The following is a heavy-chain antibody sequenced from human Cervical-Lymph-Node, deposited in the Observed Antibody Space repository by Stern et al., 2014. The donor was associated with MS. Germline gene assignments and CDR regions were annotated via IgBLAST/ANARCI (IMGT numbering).Heavy chain of an antibody. Sequence: VQLVQSGPGLVKPSQTLSLTCTVSGGSISSHNYYWTWIRQPAGEGLEWIGRIHASGSTKYNPSLMSRVTLSVDTSKNQFSLKLISVTAADTAVYYCATSPTVTSYYYGVDVWGQGTTVTVSS. V-gene: IGHV4-61*02. CDR1: GGSISSHNYY. CDR2: IHASGST. CDR3: ATSPTVTSYYYGVDV. D-gene: IGHD4-11*01. J-gene: IGHJ6*02.